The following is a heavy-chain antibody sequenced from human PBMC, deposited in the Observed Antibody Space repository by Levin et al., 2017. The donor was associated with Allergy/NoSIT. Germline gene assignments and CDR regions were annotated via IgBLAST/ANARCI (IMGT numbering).Heavy chain of an antibody. D-gene: IGHD6-6*01. CDR2: ISGSGDNT. CDR1: GFTFSSSA. Sequence: LSLTCAASGFTFSSSAMSWVRQAPGKGLEWVSAISGSGDNTYYADSVKGRLTISRDNSKSTLYLQMNTLSAEDTAVYYCAKGYSNLSWSDYWGQGTLVTVSS. CDR3: AKGYSNLSWSDY. J-gene: IGHJ4*02. V-gene: IGHV3-23*01.